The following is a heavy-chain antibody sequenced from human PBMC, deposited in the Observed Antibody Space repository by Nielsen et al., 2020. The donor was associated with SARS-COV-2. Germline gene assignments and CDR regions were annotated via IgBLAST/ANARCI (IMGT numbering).Heavy chain of an antibody. D-gene: IGHD2-8*01. CDR2: LWDDGRNK. CDR1: GFSLSRYG. CDR3: ATGPPYCTNGVCYINWFDP. V-gene: IGHV3-30*02. Sequence: GESLKISCVASGFSLSRYGMHWGRQAPGKGLEWLAVLWDDGRNKYYEDSVKGRFTISRDDSKNTLYLEMNSLRSEDTAVYYCATGPPYCTNGVCYINWFDPWGQGTLVTVSS. J-gene: IGHJ5*02.